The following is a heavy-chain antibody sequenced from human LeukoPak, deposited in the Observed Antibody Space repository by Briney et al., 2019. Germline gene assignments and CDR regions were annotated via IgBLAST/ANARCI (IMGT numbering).Heavy chain of an antibody. J-gene: IGHJ4*02. CDR3: ARDRSDYYDSSGIDY. D-gene: IGHD3-22*01. Sequence: SETLSLTCTVSGGSISSGDYYWSWIRQPPGKGLEWIGYIYYSGGTYYNPSLKSRVTISVDTSKNQFSLKLSSVTAADTAVYYCARDRSDYYDSSGIDYWGQGTLVTVSS. CDR2: IYYSGGT. CDR1: GGSISSGDYY. V-gene: IGHV4-30-4*01.